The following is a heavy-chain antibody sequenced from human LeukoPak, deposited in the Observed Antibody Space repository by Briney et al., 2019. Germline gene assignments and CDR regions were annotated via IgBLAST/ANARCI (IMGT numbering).Heavy chain of an antibody. CDR2: ISSSGSTI. V-gene: IGHV3-48*03. J-gene: IGHJ6*04. Sequence: GGSLRLSCAASGFTFSSYEMNWVRQAPGKGLEWVSYISSSGSTIYYADSVKGRFTISRDNAKNSLYLQMNSLRAEDTAVYYCVSHYYGSGSYYKDYYGMDVWGKGTTVTVSS. CDR1: GFTFSSYE. CDR3: VSHYYGSGSYYKDYYGMDV. D-gene: IGHD3-10*01.